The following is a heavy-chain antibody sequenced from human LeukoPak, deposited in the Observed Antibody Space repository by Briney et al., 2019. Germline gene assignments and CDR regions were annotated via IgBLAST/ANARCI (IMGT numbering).Heavy chain of an antibody. CDR1: GGSISSYY. CDR2: IYTSGST. CDR3: ARSGYDRYYYYMDV. V-gene: IGHV4-4*07. J-gene: IGHJ6*03. Sequence: SETLSLTCTVSGGSISSYYWSWIRQPAGKGLEWIGRIYTSGSTNYNPSLKSRVTMSVDTSKNQFPLKLSSVTAADTAVYYCARSGYDRYYYYMDVWGKGTTVTVSS. D-gene: IGHD5-12*01.